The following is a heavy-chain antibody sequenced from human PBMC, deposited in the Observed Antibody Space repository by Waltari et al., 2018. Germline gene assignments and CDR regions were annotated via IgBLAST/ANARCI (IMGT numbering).Heavy chain of an antibody. CDR2: IYYTGSI. D-gene: IGHD1-1*01. J-gene: IGHJ4*02. V-gene: IGHV4-59*08. Sequence: QVQLQESGPGLVTPSETLSLTCTVSGDSIPSSFWSWLRLARGRGLEWIGYIYYTGSIPYNPSLKSRVTMSVDTSKNQFSLRLSSVTAADTAVYYCARPLPGTTMIFDSWGQGTLVTVSS. CDR1: GDSIPSSF. CDR3: ARPLPGTTMIFDS.